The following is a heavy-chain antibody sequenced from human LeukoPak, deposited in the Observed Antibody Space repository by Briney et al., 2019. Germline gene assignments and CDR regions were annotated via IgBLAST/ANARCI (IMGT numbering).Heavy chain of an antibody. V-gene: IGHV4-59*12. J-gene: IGHJ5*02. CDR2: INYRGET. D-gene: IGHD3-22*01. CDR1: GASTSSSF. Sequence: SETLSLTCTVSGASTSSSFWSWIRQSPGKGLEWIGYINYRGETSQNPSLESRVSMSVDTSKNQISLKLSSVTAADTAVYYCAGAGSSGYYYGFDPWGQGTLVTVSS. CDR3: AGAGSSGYYYGFDP.